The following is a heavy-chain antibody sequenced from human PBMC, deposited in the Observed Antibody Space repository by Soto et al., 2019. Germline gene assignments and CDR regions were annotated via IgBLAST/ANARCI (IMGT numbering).Heavy chain of an antibody. Sequence: ASVKVSCKASGYTFSTYYINWVRQATGQGLEWMGWMNPYSGNSGYAQKFQGRVTMTRDTSVSTAYMELRSLRSDDTAVYYCARDSVAYGDFTGAFDIWGQGTMVTVS. J-gene: IGHJ3*02. V-gene: IGHV1-8*01. D-gene: IGHD4-17*01. CDR2: MNPYSGNS. CDR3: ARDSVAYGDFTGAFDI. CDR1: GYTFSTYY.